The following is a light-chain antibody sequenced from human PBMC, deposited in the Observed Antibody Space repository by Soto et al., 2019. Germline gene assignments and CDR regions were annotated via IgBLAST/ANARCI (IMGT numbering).Light chain of an antibody. CDR3: SAWDDSLNGPV. CDR2: SND. J-gene: IGLJ3*02. Sequence: QSVLTQSPSASGTPGQRVSISCSGSTSNIGTNTVSWYQHVPGTAPKLLIYSNDQRPSAVPGRFSGSKSGTSASLAISGLLSEDEADYYCSAWDDSLNGPVFGGGTQLTVL. CDR1: TSNIGTNT. V-gene: IGLV1-44*01.